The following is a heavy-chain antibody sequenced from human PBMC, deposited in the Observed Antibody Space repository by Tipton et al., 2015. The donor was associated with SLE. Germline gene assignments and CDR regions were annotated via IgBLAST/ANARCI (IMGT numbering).Heavy chain of an antibody. D-gene: IGHD2-2*01. J-gene: IGHJ6*03. CDR1: GGSISSSSYY. CDR2: IYYSGST. V-gene: IGHV4-39*07. CDR3: ARERSSTSLYYMDV. Sequence: TLSLTCTVSGGSISSSSYYWGWIRQPPGKGLEWIGSIYYSGSTYYNPSLKSRVTISVDTSKNQFSLKLSSVTAADTAVYYRARERSSTSLYYMDVWGKGTTVTVSS.